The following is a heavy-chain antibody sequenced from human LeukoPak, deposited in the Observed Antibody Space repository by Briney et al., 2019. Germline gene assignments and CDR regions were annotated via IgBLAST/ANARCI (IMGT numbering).Heavy chain of an antibody. Sequence: QPGGSLRLSCAASGFTFTNYWMSWVRQAPGKGLEWVANIEQDGSEKYYVDSVKGRFTISRDNAKNSLYLQMNSLRAEDTAVYYCARVYSGDYVNDYYMDVWGKGTTVTISS. CDR1: GFTFTNYW. D-gene: IGHD4-17*01. J-gene: IGHJ6*03. CDR2: IEQDGSEK. V-gene: IGHV3-7*01. CDR3: ARVYSGDYVNDYYMDV.